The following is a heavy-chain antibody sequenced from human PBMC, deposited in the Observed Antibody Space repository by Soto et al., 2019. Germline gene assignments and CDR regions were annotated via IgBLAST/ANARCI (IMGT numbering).Heavy chain of an antibody. CDR3: ARDHYGPGWFDP. D-gene: IGHD3-10*01. CDR2: ISSSSSYT. J-gene: IGHJ5*02. Sequence: GGSLRLSCAASGFTFSYYYMSWIRQAPGKGLEWVSYISSSSSYTNYADSVKGRFTISRDNAKNSLYLQMNSLRAEDTAVYYCARDHYGPGWFDPWGQGTLVTVSS. V-gene: IGHV3-11*05. CDR1: GFTFSYYY.